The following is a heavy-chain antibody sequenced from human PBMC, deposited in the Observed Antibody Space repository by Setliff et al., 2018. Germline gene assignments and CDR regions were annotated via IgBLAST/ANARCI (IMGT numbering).Heavy chain of an antibody. V-gene: IGHV4-38-2*02. CDR2: IYHGGST. Sequence: SETLSLTCTVSGYSISSGYYWGWIRQPPGKGLEWIGSIYHGGSTYYNPSLKSLVPISVDTSKNQFSLKLSSVTAADTAVYYGARGGRVSSGWYEARWGRVDLDYWGQGTLVTVSS. J-gene: IGHJ4*02. CDR1: GYSISSGYY. CDR3: ARGGRVSSGWYEARWGRVDLDY. D-gene: IGHD6-19*01.